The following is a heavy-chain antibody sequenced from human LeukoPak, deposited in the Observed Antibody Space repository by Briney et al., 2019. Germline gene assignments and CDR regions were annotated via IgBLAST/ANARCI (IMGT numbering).Heavy chain of an antibody. D-gene: IGHD6-19*01. Sequence: ASVKVSCKASGYTFTSYDINWVRQATGQGLEWMGWMNPNSGSTGYAQKFQGRVTMTRNTSISTAYMELSSLRSEDTAVYYCAAHAEIAVAGTDIDYWGQGTLVTVSS. CDR1: GYTFTSYD. CDR2: MNPNSGST. V-gene: IGHV1-8*01. J-gene: IGHJ4*02. CDR3: AAHAEIAVAGTDIDY.